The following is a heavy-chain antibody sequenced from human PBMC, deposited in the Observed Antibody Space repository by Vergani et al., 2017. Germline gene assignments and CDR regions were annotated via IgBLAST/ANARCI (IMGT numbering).Heavy chain of an antibody. CDR3: AKSCGYCSGGSCYSSNHFDY. CDR1: GFTFSSYA. J-gene: IGHJ4*02. CDR2: ISGSGGST. V-gene: IGHV3-23*01. D-gene: IGHD2-15*01. Sequence: EVQLLESGGGLVQPGGSLRLSCAASGFTFSSYAMSWVRQAPGKGLEWVSAISGSGGSTYYADSVKGRFTISRDNSKNTLYLQMNSLRAEDTAVYYCAKSCGYCSGGSCYSSNHFDYWGQGTLVTVSA.